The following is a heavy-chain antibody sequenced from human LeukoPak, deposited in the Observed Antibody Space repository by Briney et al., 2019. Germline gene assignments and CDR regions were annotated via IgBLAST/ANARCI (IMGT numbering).Heavy chain of an antibody. V-gene: IGHV4-31*03. D-gene: IGHD3-22*01. CDR1: GXSISSGGYY. CDR3: ARDSSGYLRLDY. J-gene: IGHJ4*02. CDR2: IYYSGST. Sequence: SETLSLTCTVSGXSISSGGYYWSWIRQHPGKGPEWIGYIYYSGSTYYNPSLKSRVTISVDTSKNQFSLKLSSVTAADTPVYYCARDSSGYLRLDYWGQGTLVTVSS.